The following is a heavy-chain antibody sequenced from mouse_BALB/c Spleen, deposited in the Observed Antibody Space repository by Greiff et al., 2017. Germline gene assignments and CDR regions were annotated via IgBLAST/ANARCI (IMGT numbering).Heavy chain of an antibody. V-gene: IGHV1-67*01. CDR1: SYTFTDYA. Sequence: QVQLQQSGPELVRPGVSVKISCKGSSYTFTDYAMHWVKQSHAKSLEWIGVISTYYGNTNYNQKFKGKATMTVDKSSSTAYMELARLTSEDSAVYYCARDYGSSPHYAMDYWGQGTSGTVSS. D-gene: IGHD1-1*01. CDR3: ARDYGSSPHYAMDY. J-gene: IGHJ4*01. CDR2: ISTYYGNT.